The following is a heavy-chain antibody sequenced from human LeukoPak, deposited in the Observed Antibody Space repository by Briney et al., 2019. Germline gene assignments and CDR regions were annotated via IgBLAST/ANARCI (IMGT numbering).Heavy chain of an antibody. CDR2: ISGSGGST. J-gene: IGHJ4*02. V-gene: IGHV3-23*01. Sequence: GGSLRLSCAASGFTFSSYGMSWVRQAPGKGLEWVSAISGSGGSTYYADSVKGRFTISRDNSKNTLYLQMNSLRAEDTAVYYCALRHSSGWPYYFAYWGQGTLVTVSS. CDR3: ALRHSSGWPYYFAY. D-gene: IGHD6-19*01. CDR1: GFTFSSYG.